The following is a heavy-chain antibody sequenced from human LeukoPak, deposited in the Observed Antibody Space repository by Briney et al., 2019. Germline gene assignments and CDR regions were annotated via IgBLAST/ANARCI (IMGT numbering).Heavy chain of an antibody. Sequence: GGSLRLSCAASGFTVSSYSMNWVRQAPGKGLEWVSYISSSSTIYYADSVKGRFTISRDNAKNSLYLQMNSLRAEDTAVYYCARDPSTYYYDSSGYLGYWGQGTLVTVSS. CDR3: ARDPSTYYYDSSGYLGY. V-gene: IGHV3-48*04. CDR1: GFTVSSYS. CDR2: ISSSSTI. J-gene: IGHJ4*02. D-gene: IGHD3-22*01.